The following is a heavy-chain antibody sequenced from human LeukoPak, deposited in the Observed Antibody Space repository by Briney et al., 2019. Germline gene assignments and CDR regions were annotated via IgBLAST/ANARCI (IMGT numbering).Heavy chain of an antibody. V-gene: IGHV4-39*01. CDR3: ARQASDYFYYYMDV. J-gene: IGHJ6*03. CDR2: IYYSGTT. CDR1: GGSVSSSSYY. Sequence: SETLSLTCTVSGGSVSSSSYYWGWTRQPPGKGLEWIGSIYYSGTTYYNSSLESRVTISVDTSKNHFSLILTSVTAADTAVYYCARQASDYFYYYMDVWGKGTTVTVS.